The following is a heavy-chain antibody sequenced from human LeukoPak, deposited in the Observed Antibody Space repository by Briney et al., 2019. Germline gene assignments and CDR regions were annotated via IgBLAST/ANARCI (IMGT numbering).Heavy chain of an antibody. V-gene: IGHV3-23*01. J-gene: IGHJ4*02. CDR2: ISGSGGST. CDR3: AKPGSDGKRSWVPPDY. D-gene: IGHD2-21*02. CDR1: GFTFSNYA. Sequence: GGSLRLSCAASGFTFSNYALNWVRQAPGKGLEWVSGISGSGGSTYHADSVKGRFTISRDNSKNTLFLQMNSLRVEDTGVYHCAKPGSDGKRSWVPPDYWGQGTLVTVSS.